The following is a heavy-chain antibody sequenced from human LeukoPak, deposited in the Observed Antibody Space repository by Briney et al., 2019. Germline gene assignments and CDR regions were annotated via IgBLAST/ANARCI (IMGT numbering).Heavy chain of an antibody. CDR2: IRSKANSYAT. Sequence: PGGSLRLSCAASGFTFSGSAMHWVRQASGKGLEWVGRIRSKANSYATAYAASVKGRFTISRDDSKNTAYLQMNSLKTEDTAVYYCTSGSYSPYYYYYMDVWGKGTTVTVSS. CDR3: TSGSYSPYYYYYMDV. J-gene: IGHJ6*03. D-gene: IGHD1-26*01. CDR1: GFTFSGSA. V-gene: IGHV3-73*01.